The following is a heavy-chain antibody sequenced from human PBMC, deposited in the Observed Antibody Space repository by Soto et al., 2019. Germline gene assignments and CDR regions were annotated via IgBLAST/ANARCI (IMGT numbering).Heavy chain of an antibody. Sequence: GGSLRLSCAASGFNFSDYYMSWLRQAPGKGLEWVSYISSSGSTIYYADSVKGRFTISRDNAKNSLYLQMNSLRAEDTAVYYCARDSGYCSSTSCSGDAFDIWGQGTMVTVSS. CDR3: ARDSGYCSSTSCSGDAFDI. CDR1: GFNFSDYY. J-gene: IGHJ3*02. CDR2: ISSSGSTI. V-gene: IGHV3-11*01. D-gene: IGHD2-2*01.